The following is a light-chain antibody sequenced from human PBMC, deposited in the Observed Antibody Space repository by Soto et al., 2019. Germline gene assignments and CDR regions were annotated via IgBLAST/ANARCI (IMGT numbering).Light chain of an antibody. V-gene: IGKV3-20*01. Sequence: VLTQSPGTLSLSPGGRATLSCRASERVASNYLAWYQQKPGQAPRLLIDGASSRATGIPDRFSGSGSGTDFTLTISRLEPEDFAVFYCQQYGGSPWTVGQGTKVEIK. CDR2: GAS. J-gene: IGKJ1*01. CDR3: QQYGGSPWT. CDR1: ERVASNY.